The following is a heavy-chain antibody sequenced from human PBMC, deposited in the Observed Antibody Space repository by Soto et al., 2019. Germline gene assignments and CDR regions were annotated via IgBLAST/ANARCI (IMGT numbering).Heavy chain of an antibody. V-gene: IGHV3-15*07. CDR2: IKPKSEGETA. CDR3: ATVPYNSGPT. J-gene: IGHJ4*02. Sequence: EMQLVQSGGGLVKPGGSLRLSCVASRFNFSAAWLNWIRQAPGKGLEWVGRIKPKSEGETADYTAPVRGRFTISRDDSRNTLHVQMDSLKTEDTAVYYCATVPYNSGPTWGLGVLVTVSS. D-gene: IGHD6-19*01. CDR1: RFNFSAAW.